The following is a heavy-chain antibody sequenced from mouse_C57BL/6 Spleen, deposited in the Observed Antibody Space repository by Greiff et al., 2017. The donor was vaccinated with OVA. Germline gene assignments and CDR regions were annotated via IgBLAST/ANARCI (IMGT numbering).Heavy chain of an antibody. D-gene: IGHD1-1*01. Sequence: EVQLQESGPGLVKPSQSLSLTCSVTGYSITSGYYWNWIRQFPGNKLEWMGYISYDGSNNYNPSLKNRISITRDTSKNQFFLKLNSVTTEDTATYYCARKGDYGSYGDYWGQGTTLTVSS. CDR1: GYSITSGYY. CDR3: ARKGDYGSYGDY. CDR2: ISYDGSN. V-gene: IGHV3-6*01. J-gene: IGHJ2*01.